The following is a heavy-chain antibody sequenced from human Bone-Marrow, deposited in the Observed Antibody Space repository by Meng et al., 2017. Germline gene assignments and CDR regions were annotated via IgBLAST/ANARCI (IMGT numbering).Heavy chain of an antibody. V-gene: IGHV3-23*01. CDR1: GFTFSSYA. CDR2: ISGSGSST. Sequence: SLNISCAASGFTFSSYAMSWVRQAPGKGLEWVSAISGSGSSTYYPDSVRGRFTISRDDSQNTLYLQMSSLRAEDSAIYYCAKNMNRLRAGDFFDPWGRGTLVTVSS. CDR3: AKNMNRLRAGDFFDP. D-gene: IGHD2/OR15-2a*01. J-gene: IGHJ4*01.